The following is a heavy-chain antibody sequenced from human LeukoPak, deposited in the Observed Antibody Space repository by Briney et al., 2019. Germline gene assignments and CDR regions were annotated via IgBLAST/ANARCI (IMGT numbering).Heavy chain of an antibody. CDR3: ARAVRSPPDAFDI. Sequence: GGSLRLSCAASGFTFSTYWMHWVRQAPGKGLVWVSRIDSDGSSTRYADSVKGRFTISRGNAKNTLYLQMNGLRAEDTAVYYCARAVRSPPDAFDIWGQGTMVTVSS. V-gene: IGHV3-74*01. CDR2: IDSDGSST. J-gene: IGHJ3*02. CDR1: GFTFSTYW.